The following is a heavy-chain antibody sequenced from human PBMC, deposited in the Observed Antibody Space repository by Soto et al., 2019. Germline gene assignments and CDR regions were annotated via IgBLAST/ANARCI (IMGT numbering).Heavy chain of an antibody. D-gene: IGHD6-19*01. J-gene: IGHJ6*02. CDR2: ISYDGSNK. CDR3: ARDSSGWYGLYGMDV. CDR1: GFTFRRYD. Sequence: RRLSCAASGFTFRRYDMHWVRQAPGKGLEWVAVISYDGSNKNYADSVKGRFTISRDNSKNTLYLQMNSLRAEDTAVYYCARDSSGWYGLYGMDVWGQGTTVTVSS. V-gene: IGHV3-30-3*01.